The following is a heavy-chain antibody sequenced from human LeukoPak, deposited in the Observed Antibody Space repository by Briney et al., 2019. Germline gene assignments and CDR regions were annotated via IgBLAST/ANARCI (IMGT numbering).Heavy chain of an antibody. Sequence: ASVKVSCKASGYTFTSYGISWVRQAPGQGLEWMGWISAYNGNTNYAQKLQGRVTMTTDTSTSTACMELRSLRSDDTAVYYCARVELRYFDWLVRVDYWGQGTLVTVSS. CDR3: ARVELRYFDWLVRVDY. J-gene: IGHJ4*02. V-gene: IGHV1-18*04. CDR2: ISAYNGNT. D-gene: IGHD3-9*01. CDR1: GYTFTSYG.